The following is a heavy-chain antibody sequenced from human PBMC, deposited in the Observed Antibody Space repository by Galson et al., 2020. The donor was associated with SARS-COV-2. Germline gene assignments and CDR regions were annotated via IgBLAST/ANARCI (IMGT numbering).Heavy chain of an antibody. V-gene: IGHV3-13*01. D-gene: IGHD6-13*01. Sequence: GGSLRLSCAASGFTFSSYDMHWVRQATGKGLEWVSAIGTAGDTYYPGSVKGRFTISRENAKNSLYLQMNSLRAGDTAVYYCARGDALGIAAAGTGSLYYYYYMDVWGKGTTVTVSS. CDR2: IGTAGDT. CDR1: GFTFSSYD. J-gene: IGHJ6*03. CDR3: ARGDALGIAAAGTGSLYYYYYMDV.